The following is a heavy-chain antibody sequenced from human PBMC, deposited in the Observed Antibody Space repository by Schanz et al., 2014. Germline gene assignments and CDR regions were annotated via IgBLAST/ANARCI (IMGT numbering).Heavy chain of an antibody. Sequence: ESGGGLVQPGGSLRLSCAASEFTFSTDAMSWVRQAPGKGLEWLSVISASGGDTYYADSVKGRFTISRDNSKNTLYLQMNSLRAEDTAVYYCAKVRYSSGWRGDYFDEWGQGTLVTVAS. V-gene: IGHV3-23*01. J-gene: IGHJ4*02. CDR3: AKVRYSSGWRGDYFDE. CDR2: ISASGGDT. CDR1: EFTFSTDA. D-gene: IGHD6-25*01.